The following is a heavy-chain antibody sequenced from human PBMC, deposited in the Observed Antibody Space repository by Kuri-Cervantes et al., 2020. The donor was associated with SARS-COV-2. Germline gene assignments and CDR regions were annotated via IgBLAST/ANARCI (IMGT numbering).Heavy chain of an antibody. Sequence: SVKVSCKASGGTFSSYAISWVRQAPGQGLEWMGGIIPIFGTANYAQKFQGRVTMTTDTSTSTAYMELRSLRSDDTAVYYCARVVFTMIVVVPDYWGQGTLVTVSS. CDR3: ARVVFTMIVVVPDY. J-gene: IGHJ4*02. CDR2: IIPIFGTA. CDR1: GGTFSSYA. D-gene: IGHD3-22*01. V-gene: IGHV1-69*05.